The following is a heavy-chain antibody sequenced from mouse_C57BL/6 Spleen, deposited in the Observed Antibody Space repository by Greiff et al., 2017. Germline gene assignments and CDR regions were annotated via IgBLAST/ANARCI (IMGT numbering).Heavy chain of an antibody. D-gene: IGHD1-1*01. CDR2: INPNNGGT. CDR3: ARRGYGSSYGFAY. J-gene: IGHJ3*01. CDR1: GYTFTDYN. V-gene: IGHV1-18*01. Sequence: VQLQQSGPELVKPGASVKIPCKASGYTFTDYNMDWVKQSHGKSLEWIGDINPNNGGTIYNQKFKGKATLTVDKSSSTAYMELRSLTSEDTAVYYCARRGYGSSYGFAYWGQGTLVTVSA.